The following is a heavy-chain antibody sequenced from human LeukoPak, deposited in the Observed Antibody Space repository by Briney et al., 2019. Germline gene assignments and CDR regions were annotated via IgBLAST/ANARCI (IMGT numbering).Heavy chain of an antibody. CDR1: GGSIISGSYY. V-gene: IGHV4-61*02. Sequence: SQTLSLTCTVSGGSIISGSYYWSWIRQPAGKGLEWIGRIYTSGSTNYNPSLKSRVTISVDTSKNQFSLKLSSVTAADTAVYYCARGTSPRYCSSTSCSYFDYWGQATLVTVSS. J-gene: IGHJ4*02. CDR2: IYTSGST. D-gene: IGHD2-2*01. CDR3: ARGTSPRYCSSTSCSYFDY.